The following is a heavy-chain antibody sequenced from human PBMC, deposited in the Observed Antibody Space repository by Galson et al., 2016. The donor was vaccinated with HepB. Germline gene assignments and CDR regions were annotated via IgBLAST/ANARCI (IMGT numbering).Heavy chain of an antibody. D-gene: IGHD1-26*01. CDR2: ISGSGGST. J-gene: IGHJ6*02. CDR3: ATGGGRRSKHYGMDV. V-gene: IGHV3-23*01. Sequence: SLRLSCAASGFTFSSYAMSWVRQAPGKGLEWVSAISGSGGSTYYADSVKGRFTISRDNSKNTLYLQMNSLSAEDTAVYYCATGGGRRSKHYGMDVWGHGTMVTVSS. CDR1: GFTFSSYA.